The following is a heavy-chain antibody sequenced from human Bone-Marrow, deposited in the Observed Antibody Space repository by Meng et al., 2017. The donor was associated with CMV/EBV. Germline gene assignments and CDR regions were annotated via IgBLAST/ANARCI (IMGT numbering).Heavy chain of an antibody. CDR3: ARISGRYCSSTSCHSGYYYGMDV. V-gene: IGHV1-46*01. D-gene: IGHD2-2*01. CDR2: INPSGGST. Sequence: ASLKVSCKASGGTFSSYAISWVRQAPGQGLEWMGIINPSGGSTSYAQKFQGRVTMTRDTSTSTVYMELSSLRSEDTAVYYCARISGRYCSSTSCHSGYYYGMDVWGQGTTVTVSS. CDR1: GGTFSSYA. J-gene: IGHJ6*02.